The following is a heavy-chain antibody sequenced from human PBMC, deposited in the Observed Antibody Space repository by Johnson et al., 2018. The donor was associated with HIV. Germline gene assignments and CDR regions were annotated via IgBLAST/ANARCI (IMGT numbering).Heavy chain of an antibody. Sequence: VQLVESGGGVVQPGRSLRLSCAASGFTFSSYAMHWVRQAPGKGLEWVAVISYDGSNKNYADSVKGRFTVSRDNSKNTVYLQMNSLRDEDTAVFYCAKEHPDGGAFDIWGQGTLVTVSS. CDR3: AKEHPDGGAFDI. V-gene: IGHV3-30-3*01. CDR1: GFTFSSYA. CDR2: ISYDGSNK. D-gene: IGHD3-16*01. J-gene: IGHJ3*02.